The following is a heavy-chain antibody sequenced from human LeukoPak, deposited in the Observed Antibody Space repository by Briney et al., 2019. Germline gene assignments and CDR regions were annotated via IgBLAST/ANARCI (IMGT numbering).Heavy chain of an antibody. CDR2: IYSGSST. J-gene: IGHJ6*03. CDR1: GFTVGTNY. Sequence: GGSLSLSCAASGFTVGTNYMSWVRQAPGKGLEWVSLIYSGSSTYYTNSVKGRFTISRDNSKNTVYLQMNSLRAEDTAVYYCARVPYGNYHYYYMDVWGKGTTVTVSS. V-gene: IGHV3-53*01. CDR3: ARVPYGNYHYYYMDV. D-gene: IGHD3-10*01.